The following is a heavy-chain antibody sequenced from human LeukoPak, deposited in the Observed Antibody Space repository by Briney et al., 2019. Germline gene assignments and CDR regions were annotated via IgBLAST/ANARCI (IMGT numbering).Heavy chain of an antibody. V-gene: IGHV3-21*01. CDR2: ISSSSSYI. CDR3: ARDGAGDAFDI. J-gene: IGHJ3*02. CDR1: GFTFSSYA. D-gene: IGHD6-19*01. Sequence: GALRLSCAASGFTFSSYAMHWVRQAPGKGLEWVSSISSSSSYIYYADSVKGRFTISRDNAKNSLYLQMNSLRAEDTAVYYCARDGAGDAFDIWSQGTMVTVSS.